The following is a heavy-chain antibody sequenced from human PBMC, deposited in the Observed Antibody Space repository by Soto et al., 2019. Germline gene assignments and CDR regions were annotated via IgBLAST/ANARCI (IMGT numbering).Heavy chain of an antibody. V-gene: IGHV2-5*02. J-gene: IGHJ4*02. CDR3: AHKRDVSRGFKY. CDR1: GFSFSVNGVA. D-gene: IGHD3-10*01. Sequence: QITLKESGPPLVKPTQTLTLTCTFSGFSFSVNGVAVGWIRQPPGQALEWLALIYWDDDQCYNPSLKDRLTITKHTSRSQVVLTMTNMDPVDTATYYCAHKRDVSRGFKYWGQGTLVTVSS. CDR2: IYWDDDQ.